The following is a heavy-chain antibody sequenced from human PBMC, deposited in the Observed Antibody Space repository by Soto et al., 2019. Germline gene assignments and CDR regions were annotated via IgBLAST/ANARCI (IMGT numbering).Heavy chain of an antibody. D-gene: IGHD2-15*01. J-gene: IGHJ5*02. V-gene: IGHV3-33*08. CDR2: IGYDGSSE. CDR3: ANAGICMDGSRYSAFEA. Sequence: QVQLVESGGGVVQAGRSLRLSCAASGFMFDSYGMHWVRQTPGKGLEWVAVIGYDGSSEFYSDSVKGRFIVSRDNSKNTVYLQMNSLRGEDTAVYYCANAGICMDGSRYSAFEAWGQGTLVAVSS. CDR1: GFMFDSYG.